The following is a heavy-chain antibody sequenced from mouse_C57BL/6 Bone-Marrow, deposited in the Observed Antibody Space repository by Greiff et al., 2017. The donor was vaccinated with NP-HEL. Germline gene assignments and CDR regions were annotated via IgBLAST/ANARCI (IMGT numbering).Heavy chain of an antibody. Sequence: VQLQQSDAELVKPGASVKISCKVSGYTFTDHTIHWMKQRPEQGLEWIGYIYPRDGSTKYNEKFKGKATSTADKSSSTAYRQLNSLTSGDSAVYFCARGGDSSYYAMDYWGQGTSVTVSS. CDR3: ARGGDSSYYAMDY. CDR1: GYTFTDHT. V-gene: IGHV1-78*01. CDR2: IYPRDGST. D-gene: IGHD2-13*01. J-gene: IGHJ4*01.